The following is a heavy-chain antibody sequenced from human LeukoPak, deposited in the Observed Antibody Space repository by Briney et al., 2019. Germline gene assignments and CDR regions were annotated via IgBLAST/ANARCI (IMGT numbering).Heavy chain of an antibody. CDR2: ITGSGRTT. Sequence: PGGSLRLSCVASGFTFSNYAMTWVRQAPGKGVEWVSAITGSGRTTFYADSVKGRFTISRDNSNNLLFLEMNSLRVGEAGVYFCAKAPDSVWGNYRNTYFDSWGQGTLVAV. V-gene: IGHV3-23*01. D-gene: IGHD3-16*02. CDR1: GFTFSNYA. J-gene: IGHJ4*02. CDR3: AKAPDSVWGNYRNTYFDS.